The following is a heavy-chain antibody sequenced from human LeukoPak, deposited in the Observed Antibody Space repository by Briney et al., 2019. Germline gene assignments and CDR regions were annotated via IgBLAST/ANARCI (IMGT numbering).Heavy chain of an antibody. CDR2: IYSSGST. V-gene: IGHV4-61*05. CDR3: ARHPGKKYYQYYIDV. J-gene: IGHJ6*03. CDR1: GGSISSSSYY. Sequence: SSETLSLTCTVSGGSISSSSYYWSWLRQPPGKGLEWIGHIYSSGSTIYNPSLKSRVTVSVDTSKNQFSLRLSSVTAADTAVYYCARHPGKKYYQYYIDVWGKGTTVTVSS.